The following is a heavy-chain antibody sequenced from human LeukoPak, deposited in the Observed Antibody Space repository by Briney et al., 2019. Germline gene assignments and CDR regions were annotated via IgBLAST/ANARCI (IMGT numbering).Heavy chain of an antibody. J-gene: IGHJ4*02. V-gene: IGHV3-66*01. D-gene: IGHD1-26*01. CDR2: IYSGGST. CDR1: GFTVSSNY. CDR3: ARGWEYYYFDY. Sequence: GGSLRLSCAASGFTVSSNYMSWVRQAPGKGLEWVSFIYSGGSTYYADSVKGRFTISRDNSKNTLYLQMNSLRAEDTAVYYCARGWEYYYFDYWGQGTLVTVSS.